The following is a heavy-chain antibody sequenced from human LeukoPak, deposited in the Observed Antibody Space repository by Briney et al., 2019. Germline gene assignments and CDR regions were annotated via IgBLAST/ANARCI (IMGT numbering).Heavy chain of an antibody. D-gene: IGHD4-17*01. J-gene: IGHJ4*02. CDR3: ARSTHDYGDSPWDY. CDR1: GGSISSYY. V-gene: IGHV4-59*08. Sequence: SETLSLTCTVSGGSISSYYWSWIRQPPGGGLEWIGYIYYSGSTNYNPSLKSRVTISVDTSKNQFSLKLSSVTAADTAVYYCARSTHDYGDSPWDYWGQGTLVTVSS. CDR2: IYYSGST.